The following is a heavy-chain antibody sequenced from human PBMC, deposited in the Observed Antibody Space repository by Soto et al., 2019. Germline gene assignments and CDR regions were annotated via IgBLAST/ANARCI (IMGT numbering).Heavy chain of an antibody. V-gene: IGHV1-3*01. CDR2: INAANGDT. Sequence: ASVKVSCKASGYTFTSYGIHWLRQSPGQRLEWMGWINAANGDTKYSPKFQGRVTITRDTSASTAYMEQSSLRSEDTAVYYCVRRHVSATGIDWFDPWGQGALVTVSS. J-gene: IGHJ5*02. CDR1: GYTFTSYG. D-gene: IGHD6-13*01. CDR3: VRRHVSATGIDWFDP.